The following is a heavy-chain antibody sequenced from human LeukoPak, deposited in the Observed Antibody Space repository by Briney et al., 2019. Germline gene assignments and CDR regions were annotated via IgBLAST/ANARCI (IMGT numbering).Heavy chain of an antibody. CDR3: ARVAEAAAFDS. V-gene: IGHV3-21*06. J-gene: IGHJ4*02. Sequence: GSLRLSCAASGFTFSTYSMSWVRQAPGKGLAWVSSISSNSRYIYYADSMRGRFTISRDNAKNSLYLQMNSLKPEDTAVYYCARVAEAAAFDSWGQGTLVTVSS. CDR1: GFTFSTYS. CDR2: ISSNSRYI. D-gene: IGHD6-13*01.